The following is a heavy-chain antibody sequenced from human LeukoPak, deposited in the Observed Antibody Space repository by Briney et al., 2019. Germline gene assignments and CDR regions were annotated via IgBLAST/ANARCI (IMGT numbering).Heavy chain of an antibody. CDR3: VTTAFDL. D-gene: IGHD4-11*01. CDR1: GFTSSNYA. Sequence: GGSLRLSCAASGFTSSNYAMSWDRQAPGKGLEWVSAIINSGGNTYYADSVKGRFTISRDNSKNTLHLQMDSLRAEDTAVYYCVTTAFDLWGRGTLVTVSS. V-gene: IGHV3-23*01. CDR2: IINSGGNT. J-gene: IGHJ2*01.